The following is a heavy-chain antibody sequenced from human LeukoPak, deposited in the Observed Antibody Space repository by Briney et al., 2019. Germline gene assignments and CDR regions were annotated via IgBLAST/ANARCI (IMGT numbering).Heavy chain of an antibody. CDR2: IYHSGST. J-gene: IGHJ6*03. CDR1: GGSISSGGYY. V-gene: IGHV4-30-2*01. Sequence: SQTLSLTCTVSGGSISSGGYYWSWIRQPPGKGLEWIGYIYHSGSTYYNPSLKSRVTISVDRSKNQFSLKLSSVTAADTAVYYCARDATITMTRSFYYYMDAWGKGTTVTVSS. CDR3: ARDATITMTRSFYYYMDA. D-gene: IGHD3-22*01.